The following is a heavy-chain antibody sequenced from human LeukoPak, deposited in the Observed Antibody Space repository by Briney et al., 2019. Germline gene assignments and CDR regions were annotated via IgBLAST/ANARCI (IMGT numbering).Heavy chain of an antibody. CDR2: IYYSGST. CDR3: ARHSYRTRKHAPFDY. J-gene: IGHJ4*02. V-gene: IGHV4-39*01. CDR1: GGSISSSSYY. Sequence: SETLSLTCTVSGGSISSSSYYWGWIRQPPGKGLEWIGSIYYSGSTYYNPSLKSRVTISVDTSKNQFSLKLSSVTAADPAVYYCARHSYRTRKHAPFDYWGQGTLVTVSS. D-gene: IGHD2-2*02.